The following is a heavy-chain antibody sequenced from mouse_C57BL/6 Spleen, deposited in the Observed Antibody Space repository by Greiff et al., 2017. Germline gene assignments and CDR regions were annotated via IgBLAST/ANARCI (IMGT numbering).Heavy chain of an antibody. CDR2: IDPETGGT. J-gene: IGHJ2*01. D-gene: IGHD1-1*01. Sequence: QVQLQQSGAELVRPGASVTLSCKASGYTFTDYEMHWVKQTPVHGLEWIGAIDPETGGTAYNQKFKGKAILTADKSSSTAYMELRSLTSEDSAVYYCTGGSSYGGFDYWGQGTTLTVSS. CDR1: GYTFTDYE. V-gene: IGHV1-15*01. CDR3: TGGSSYGGFDY.